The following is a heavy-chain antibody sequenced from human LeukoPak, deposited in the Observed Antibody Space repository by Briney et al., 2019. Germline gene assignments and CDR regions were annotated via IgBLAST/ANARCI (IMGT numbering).Heavy chain of an antibody. CDR2: IIPIFGTA. Sequence: ASVKVSCKASGGTFSSYAISWVRQAPGQGLEWMGRIIPIFGTANYAQKFQGRVTITTEESKSTAYMELSRLRSEDTAVYYCARDRYYYDSSGYPPTWGIGYWGQGTLVTVSS. J-gene: IGHJ4*02. D-gene: IGHD3-22*01. CDR1: GGTFSSYA. V-gene: IGHV1-69*05. CDR3: ARDRYYYDSSGYPPTWGIGY.